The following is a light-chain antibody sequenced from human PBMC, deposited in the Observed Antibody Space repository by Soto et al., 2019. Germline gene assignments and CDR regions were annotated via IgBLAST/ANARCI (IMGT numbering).Light chain of an antibody. J-gene: IGLJ1*01. CDR3: QSYDSSLSVYV. V-gene: IGLV1-40*01. CDR2: GNS. Sequence: SVLPQPPSGSGAPGQRVTISCTGSSSNIGAGYDVHWYQQLPGTAPKLLIYGNSNRPSGVPDRFSGSKSGTPASLAITGLQAEDEADYYCQSYDSSLSVYVFGTGTKV. CDR1: SSNIGAGYD.